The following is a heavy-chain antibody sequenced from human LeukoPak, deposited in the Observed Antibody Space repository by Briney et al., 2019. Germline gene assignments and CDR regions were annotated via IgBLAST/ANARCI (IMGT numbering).Heavy chain of an antibody. V-gene: IGHV3-66*01. CDR3: ARDRHYYDTSGYRTYFFDY. CDR2: TYSGEST. Sequence: GSLRLSCTASGFTVTFNHMNWVRQAPGKGLEWVSATYSGESTYYADSVKDRFTISRDISKNMVYLQRDNLRAEDTAIYYCARDRHYYDTSGYRTYFFDYWGQGTLVTVSS. D-gene: IGHD3-22*01. J-gene: IGHJ4*02. CDR1: GFTVTFNH.